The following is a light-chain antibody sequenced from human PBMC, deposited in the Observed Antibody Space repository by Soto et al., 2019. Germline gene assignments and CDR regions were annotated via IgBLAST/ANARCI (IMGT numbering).Light chain of an antibody. CDR3: SSFSGSNNFPEV. Sequence: SVPTQPPSASGSPGQSVTVSCTGTSRYVGAYDYVSWYPQHPGKAPKLMIYEINKRPSGVPDRFSGSKSGNTASLTVSGLQAEDEADYYCSSFSGSNNFPEVFGSGTKVTVL. CDR1: SRYVGAYDY. J-gene: IGLJ1*01. CDR2: EIN. V-gene: IGLV2-8*01.